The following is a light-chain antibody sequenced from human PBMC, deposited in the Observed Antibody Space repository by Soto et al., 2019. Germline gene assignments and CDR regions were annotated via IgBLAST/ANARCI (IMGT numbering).Light chain of an antibody. J-gene: IGKJ1*01. Sequence: DIQMTQSPSTLSASVEDRVTITCRASQSISSWLAWYQQKPGKAPKLLIYKASSLESGVPSRFSGSGSGTEFTLTISSLQPDDFATYYCQQYNSWGTFGQGTKVEIK. CDR1: QSISSW. CDR2: KAS. CDR3: QQYNSWGT. V-gene: IGKV1-5*03.